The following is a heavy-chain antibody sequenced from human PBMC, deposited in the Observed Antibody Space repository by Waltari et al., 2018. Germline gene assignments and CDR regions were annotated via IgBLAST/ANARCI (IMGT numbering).Heavy chain of an antibody. CDR2: IYYSGST. V-gene: IGHV4-59*01. J-gene: IGHJ4*02. Sequence: QVQLQESGPGLVKPSETLSLTCTVSGGSISSYYWSWIRQPPGKGLEWIVYIYYSGSTNYNPSLKSRVTISVDTSKNQFSLKLSSVTAADTAVYYCAGAYNWGSLYYFDYWGQGTLVTVSS. D-gene: IGHD1-1*01. CDR1: GGSISSYY. CDR3: AGAYNWGSLYYFDY.